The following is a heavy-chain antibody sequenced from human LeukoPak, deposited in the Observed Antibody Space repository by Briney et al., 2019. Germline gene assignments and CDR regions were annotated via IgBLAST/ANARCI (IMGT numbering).Heavy chain of an antibody. V-gene: IGHV4-59*12. CDR1: GGSIGSNY. Sequence: SETLSLTCTVSGGSIGSNYWTWIRQPPGKGLEYIGYIYYTGGTNYNPSLKSRVTISVDTSKNQFSLKLSSVTAADTAVYYCARESGGSRGYSYGFDYWGQGTLVTVSS. D-gene: IGHD5-18*01. J-gene: IGHJ4*02. CDR3: ARESGGSRGYSYGFDY. CDR2: IYYTGGT.